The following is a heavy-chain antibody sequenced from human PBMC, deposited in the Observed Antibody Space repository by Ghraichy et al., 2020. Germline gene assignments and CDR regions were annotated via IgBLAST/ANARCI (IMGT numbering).Heavy chain of an antibody. CDR2: IRYDGSDK. CDR3: AKDPIVGATNGAYFDY. CDR1: GFSFSSYG. Sequence: GGSLRLSCAASGFSFSSYGMHWVRQAPGQGLEWVAFIRYDGSDKYNADSVKGRFTISRDNSKNTLYLQMNSLRAEDTAVYYCAKDPIVGATNGAYFDYWGQGTLVTVSS. J-gene: IGHJ4*02. D-gene: IGHD1-26*01. V-gene: IGHV3-30*02.